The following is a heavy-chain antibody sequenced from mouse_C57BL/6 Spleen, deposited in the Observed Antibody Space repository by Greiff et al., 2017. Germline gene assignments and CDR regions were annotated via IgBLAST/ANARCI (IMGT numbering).Heavy chain of an antibody. CDR3: SPYDYGSSLYYAMDY. CDR1: GYTFTSYW. V-gene: IGHV1-64*01. J-gene: IGHJ4*01. Sequence: QVQLKQPGAELVKPGASVKLSCKASGYTFTSYWMHWVKQRPGQGLEWIGMIHPTSGSTNYNEKFKSKATLTVDKSSSTAYMQLSSLTSEDSAVYYFSPYDYGSSLYYAMDYWGQGTSVTVSS. D-gene: IGHD1-1*01. CDR2: IHPTSGST.